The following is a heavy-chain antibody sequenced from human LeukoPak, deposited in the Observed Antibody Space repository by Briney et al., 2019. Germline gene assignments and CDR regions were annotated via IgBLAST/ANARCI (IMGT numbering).Heavy chain of an antibody. CDR2: IKQDGSEK. CDR3: ARDPGGERFPSGLVDY. V-gene: IGHV3-7*01. CDR1: GFTFSSYA. D-gene: IGHD6-19*01. Sequence: GGPLRLSCAASGFTFSSYAMSWVRQAPGKGLEWVANIKQDGSEKYYVDSVKGRFTISRDNAKNSLYLQMNSLRAEDKAVYYCARDPGGERFPSGLVDYWGQGTLITVSS. J-gene: IGHJ4*02.